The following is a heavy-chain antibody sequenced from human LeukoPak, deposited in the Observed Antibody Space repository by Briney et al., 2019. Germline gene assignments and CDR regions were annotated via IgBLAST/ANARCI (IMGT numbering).Heavy chain of an antibody. V-gene: IGHV4-59*01. J-gene: IGHJ3*02. CDR2: IYYSGST. Sequence: SETLSLTCTVSGGSISSYYWSWIRQPPGKGLERIGYIYYSGSTNYNPSLKSRVTISVDTSKNQFSLKLSSVTAADTAVYYCARELGGNSLAFDIWGQGTMVTVSS. CDR1: GGSISSYY. D-gene: IGHD4-23*01. CDR3: ARELGGNSLAFDI.